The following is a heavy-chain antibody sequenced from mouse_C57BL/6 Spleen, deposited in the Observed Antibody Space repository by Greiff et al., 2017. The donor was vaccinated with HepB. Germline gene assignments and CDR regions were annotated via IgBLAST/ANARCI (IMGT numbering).Heavy chain of an antibody. CDR2: INPNNGGT. J-gene: IGHJ2*01. V-gene: IGHV1-22*01. CDR1: GYTFTDYN. Sequence: VQLQQSGPELVKPGASVKMSCKASGYTFTDYNMHWVKQSHGKSLEWIGYINPNNGGTSYNQKFKGKATLTVNKSSSTAYMELRSLTSEDSAVYYCAREGGIYYDYALYFDYWGQGTTLTVSS. CDR3: AREGGIYYDYALYFDY. D-gene: IGHD2-4*01.